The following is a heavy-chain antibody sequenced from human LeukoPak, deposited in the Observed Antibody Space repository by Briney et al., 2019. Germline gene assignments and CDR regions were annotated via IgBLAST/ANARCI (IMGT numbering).Heavy chain of an antibody. CDR2: IKEDGGTK. CDR3: ARIGYASSSLDF. V-gene: IGHV3-7*05. CDR1: GFTFSNYW. Sequence: GGSLRLSCTASGFTFSNYWMTWVRQAPGKGLEWVANIKEDGGTKYYLDPVKGRFTISRDNPKNSLYLQVDSLRGDDTAVYFCARIGYASSSLDFWGQGALVTVSS. D-gene: IGHD6-6*01. J-gene: IGHJ4*02.